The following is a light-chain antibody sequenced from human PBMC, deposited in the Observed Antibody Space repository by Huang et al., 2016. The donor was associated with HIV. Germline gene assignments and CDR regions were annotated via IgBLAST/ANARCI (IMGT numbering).Light chain of an antibody. CDR3: LQDYTYPWT. Sequence: AIQMTQSPASLSASVGDRVTITCRASQAIGNDLGWYQQRLGKAPKLLVSTASHLQSGVASRFTGSGSGTHFTLTISGLQPEDFATYYCLQDYTYPWTFGQGTKVEI. CDR1: QAIGND. V-gene: IGKV1-6*01. J-gene: IGKJ1*01. CDR2: TAS.